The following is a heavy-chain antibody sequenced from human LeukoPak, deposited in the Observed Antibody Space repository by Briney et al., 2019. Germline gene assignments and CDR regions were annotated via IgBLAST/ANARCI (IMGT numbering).Heavy chain of an antibody. J-gene: IGHJ4*02. CDR3: TTWYGGYRDH. D-gene: IGHD5-12*01. CDR2: IKSKVDGGTI. V-gene: IGHV3-15*01. CDR1: GFSFTNAW. Sequence: GGSLRLSCAASGFSFTNAWMSWVRQAPGKGLEGVGRIKSKVDGGTIDYAAPVKARYTVSRDDSKNTLYLQMNSLKTEDSAVYYCTTWYGGYRDHWGQGTLVTVSS.